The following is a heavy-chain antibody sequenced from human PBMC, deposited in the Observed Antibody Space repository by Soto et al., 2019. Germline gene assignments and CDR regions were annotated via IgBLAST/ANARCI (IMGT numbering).Heavy chain of an antibody. CDR3: ATIVFYGSGGSQFDY. Sequence: SETLSLTCTVSGGSISSGGYYWSWIRQHPGKGLEWIGYIYYSGSTYYNPSLKSRVTISVDTSKNQFSLKPSSVTAADTAVYYCATIVFYGSGGSQFDYWGQGTLVTVSS. D-gene: IGHD3-10*01. V-gene: IGHV4-31*03. CDR1: GGSISSGGYY. CDR2: IYYSGST. J-gene: IGHJ4*02.